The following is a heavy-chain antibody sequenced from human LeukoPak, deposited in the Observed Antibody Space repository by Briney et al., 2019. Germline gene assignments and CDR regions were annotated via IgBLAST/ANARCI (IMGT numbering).Heavy chain of an antibody. D-gene: IGHD6-13*01. V-gene: IGHV4-4*09. CDR2: IYTSGHFYTSGST. Sequence: KSSETLSLTCTVSGGSISSYYWSWIRQSPGEGLEWIGYIYTSGHFYTSGSTSYNPSLKSRVTISVDTSKNQFSLKLTSVTAADTAVYYCARHGSSWYYFDYWGQGTPVTVSS. CDR3: ARHGSSWYYFDY. CDR1: GGSISSYY. J-gene: IGHJ4*02.